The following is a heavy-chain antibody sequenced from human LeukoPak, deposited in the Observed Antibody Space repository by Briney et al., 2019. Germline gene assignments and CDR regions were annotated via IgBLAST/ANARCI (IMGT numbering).Heavy chain of an antibody. CDR3: ARDKIVGPTTLDY. V-gene: IGHV3-33*05. Sequence: GGSLRLSCAASGFTFRSHGMHWVRRAPGKGLEWVGVILYDGSDSYYTDSVKGRFTLSRDNSKNTLYLQMNSLRAEDTAVYFCARDKIVGPTTLDYWGQGTLVTVSS. CDR1: GFTFRSHG. J-gene: IGHJ4*02. CDR2: ILYDGSDS. D-gene: IGHD1-26*01.